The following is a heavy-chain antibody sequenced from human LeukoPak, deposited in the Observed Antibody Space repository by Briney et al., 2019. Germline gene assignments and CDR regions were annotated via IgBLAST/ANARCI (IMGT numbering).Heavy chain of an antibody. V-gene: IGHV3-30*19. CDR3: AQDRGGEQQLIQGFAY. CDR2: ISNDGNKI. D-gene: IGHD1/OR15-1a*01. CDR1: GFTFSSYG. J-gene: IGHJ4*02. Sequence: PGGSLRLSCAASGFTFSSYGMHWVRQAPDKGLEWVAVISNDGNKIYYADSVKGRFTISRDNARNTLYLQMNNLRDEDTALYYCAQDRGGEQQLIQGFAYWGQGTLVTVSS.